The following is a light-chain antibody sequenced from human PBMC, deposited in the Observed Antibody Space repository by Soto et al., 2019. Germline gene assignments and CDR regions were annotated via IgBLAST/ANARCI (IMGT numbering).Light chain of an antibody. CDR3: QQSYSTPQT. Sequence: DIQMTQSPSSLSAYVGDRVTITCRASQSISSYLNWYQQKPGKAPKLLIYAASSLQSGVPSRFRGSGSGTDFTLTISSLQPEDFATYYCQQSYSTPQTFGQGTMV. V-gene: IGKV1-39*01. CDR2: AAS. CDR1: QSISSY. J-gene: IGKJ1*01.